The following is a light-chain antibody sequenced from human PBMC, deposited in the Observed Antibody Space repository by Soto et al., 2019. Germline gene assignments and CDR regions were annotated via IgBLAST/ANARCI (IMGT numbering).Light chain of an antibody. CDR2: NNN. J-gene: IGLJ1*01. CDR3: AAWDNSLNGYV. CDR1: SSNIGTNA. V-gene: IGLV1-44*01. Sequence: VLTQPPSASGTPGQRVTISCSGGSSNIGTNAVNWYQQLPGTAPKLLIYNNNQRPSGVPDRFSGSKSGASASLAISGLQSEDEADYYCAAWDNSLNGYVFGTGTKVTVL.